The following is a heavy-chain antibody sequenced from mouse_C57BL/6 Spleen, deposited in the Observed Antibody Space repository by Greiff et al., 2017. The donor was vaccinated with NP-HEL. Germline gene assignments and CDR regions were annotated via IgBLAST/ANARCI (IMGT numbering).Heavy chain of an antibody. CDR1: GYAFSSSW. CDR3: ARTLTTVVAKGYFDY. V-gene: IGHV1-82*01. CDR2: IYPGDGDT. D-gene: IGHD1-1*01. J-gene: IGHJ2*01. Sequence: QVQLQQSGPELVKPGASVKISCKASGYAFSSSWMNWVKQRPGKGLEWIGRIYPGDGDTNYNGKFKGKATLTADKSSSTAYMQLSSLTSEDSAVYFCARTLTTVVAKGYFDYWGQGTTLTVSS.